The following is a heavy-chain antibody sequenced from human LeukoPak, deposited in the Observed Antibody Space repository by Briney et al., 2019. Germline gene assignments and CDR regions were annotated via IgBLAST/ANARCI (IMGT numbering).Heavy chain of an antibody. CDR2: ISYDGSNK. CDR3: ARDSLALDI. CDR1: GFTFSSYA. V-gene: IGHV3-30-3*01. Sequence: GGSLRLSCAASGFTFSSYAMHWVRQAPGKGLEWVAVISYDGSNKYYADSVKGRFTISRDNSKNTLYLQMNSLRAEDTAVYYCARDSLALDIWGQGTMVTVSS. J-gene: IGHJ3*02.